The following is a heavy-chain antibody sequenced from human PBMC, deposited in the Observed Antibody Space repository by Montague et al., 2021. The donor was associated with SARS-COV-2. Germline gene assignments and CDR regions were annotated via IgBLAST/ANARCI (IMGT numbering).Heavy chain of an antibody. Sequence: SETLSLTCTVSGGSISSSSYYWGRIRQPPGKGLEWIGSIYYSGSTYYNPSLKSRVTISVDTSKNQFSLKLSSVTAADTAVYYCARQEPIVVVVAAARGWFDPGGQGTLVTVSS. J-gene: IGHJ5*02. CDR1: GGSISSSSYY. D-gene: IGHD2-15*01. CDR2: IYYSGST. CDR3: ARQEPIVVVVAAARGWFDP. V-gene: IGHV4-39*01.